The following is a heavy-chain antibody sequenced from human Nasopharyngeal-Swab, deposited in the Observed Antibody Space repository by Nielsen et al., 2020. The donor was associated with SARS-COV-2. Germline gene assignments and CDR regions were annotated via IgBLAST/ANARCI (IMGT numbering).Heavy chain of an antibody. Sequence: SETLSLTCTVSGGSISSGSYYWSWIRQPAGKGLEWIGRSYTSGSTNYNPSLESRVTITVDTSKNQFSLKMSPVTAADTAVYYCARDGGAAHMDVWGQGTTVTVSS. V-gene: IGHV4-61*02. CDR1: GGSISSGSYY. D-gene: IGHD6-6*01. J-gene: IGHJ6*02. CDR2: SYTSGST. CDR3: ARDGGAAHMDV.